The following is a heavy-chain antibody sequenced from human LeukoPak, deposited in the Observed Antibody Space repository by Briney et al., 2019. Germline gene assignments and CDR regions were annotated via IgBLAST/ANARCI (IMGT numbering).Heavy chain of an antibody. D-gene: IGHD6-19*01. J-gene: IGHJ6*03. CDR3: ARAQWRTYSYYYMDV. CDR1: GFTVSFNY. CDR2: IYSGGST. V-gene: IGHV3-53*01. Sequence: GGSLRLSCAASGFTVSFNYMSWVRQAPGKGWEWIQVIYSGGSTYYADSVKGRFTISRDDSKNTLYLQMNSLRAEDTAIYYCARAQWRTYSYYYMDVWGKGTTVTVSS.